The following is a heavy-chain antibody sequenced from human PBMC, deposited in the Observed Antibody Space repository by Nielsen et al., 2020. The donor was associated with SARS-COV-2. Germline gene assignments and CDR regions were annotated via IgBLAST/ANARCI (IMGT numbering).Heavy chain of an antibody. Sequence: GGSLRLSCAASGSTFSFYDIHWVRQAPGEGLEWVAVMWADGATEHYAESVKGRFTVSRDASKNTVYLQMNSLRAADSAVYYCAKDLGPDAGYTVFNDYFDNWGQGTLVTVSS. CDR3: AKDLGPDAGYTVFNDYFDN. J-gene: IGHJ4*02. CDR1: GSTFSFYD. V-gene: IGHV3-33*06. CDR2: MWADGATE. D-gene: IGHD5/OR15-5a*01.